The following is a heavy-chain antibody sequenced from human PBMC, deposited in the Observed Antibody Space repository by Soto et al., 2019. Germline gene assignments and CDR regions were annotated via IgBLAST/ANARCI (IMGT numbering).Heavy chain of an antibody. CDR2: IYYSGST. CDR1: GGSISSYY. D-gene: IGHD1-26*01. CDR3: ARNLYSGGYPFDY. V-gene: IGHV4-59*01. J-gene: IGHJ4*02. Sequence: PSETLSLTCTVSGGSISSYYWSWIRQPPGKGLEWIGYIYYSGSTNYNPSLKSRVTISVDTSKNQFSLKLSSVTAADTAVYYCARNLYSGGYPFDYWGQGTLVTVSS.